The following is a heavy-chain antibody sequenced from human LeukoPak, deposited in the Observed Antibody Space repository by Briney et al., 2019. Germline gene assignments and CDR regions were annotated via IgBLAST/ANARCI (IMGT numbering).Heavy chain of an antibody. Sequence: SETLSLTCTVFGGSISSSSSYWGWIRQPPGKGLEWIGSIYYSGSTYYNLSLKSRVTISVDTSKNQFSLKLSSVSAADTAVYYCARGLGYGSGSYYLGFDIWGQGTMVTVSS. J-gene: IGHJ3*02. CDR1: GGSISSSSSY. V-gene: IGHV4-39*01. CDR3: ARGLGYGSGSYYLGFDI. CDR2: IYYSGST. D-gene: IGHD3-10*01.